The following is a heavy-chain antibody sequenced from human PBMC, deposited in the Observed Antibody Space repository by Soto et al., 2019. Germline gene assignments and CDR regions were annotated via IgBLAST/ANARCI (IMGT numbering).Heavy chain of an antibody. Sequence: GGSLRLSCAASGFTFSSYAMHWVRQAPGKGLEWVAVISYDGSNKYYADSVKGRFTISRDNSKNTLYLQMNSLRAEDTAVYYCARESYWAFDIWGQGTMVTVSS. CDR2: ISYDGSNK. CDR1: GFTFSSYA. V-gene: IGHV3-30-3*01. J-gene: IGHJ3*02. D-gene: IGHD1-26*01. CDR3: ARESYWAFDI.